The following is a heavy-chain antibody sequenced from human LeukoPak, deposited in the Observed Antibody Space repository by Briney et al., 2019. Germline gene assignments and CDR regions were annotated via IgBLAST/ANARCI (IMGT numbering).Heavy chain of an antibody. J-gene: IGHJ3*02. Sequence: ASVKVSCKASGYTFTGYYLHWLRQAPGQGLEWMGWVNPNSGATTYAQKFQGRVTMTRDTSISTAYMALSRLRSDDTAVYFCAGVRIPVAGDAFDIWGQGTMVTVSS. D-gene: IGHD6-19*01. CDR2: VNPNSGAT. CDR1: GYTFTGYY. V-gene: IGHV1-2*02. CDR3: AGVRIPVAGDAFDI.